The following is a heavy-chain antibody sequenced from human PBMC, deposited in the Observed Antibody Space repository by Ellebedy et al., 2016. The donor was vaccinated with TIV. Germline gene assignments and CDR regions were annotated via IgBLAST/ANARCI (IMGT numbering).Heavy chain of an antibody. J-gene: IGHJ3*02. Sequence: GESLKISCAASGFTFSSYWMRWVRQAPGKGLEWVASVKQDGSETYYVDSVKGRFIISRDNAKNSLYLQMNSLRAEDTAVYYCARGIAAAGIVDDAFDIWGQGTMVTVSS. CDR1: GFTFSSYW. V-gene: IGHV3-7*01. D-gene: IGHD6-13*01. CDR3: ARGIAAAGIVDDAFDI. CDR2: VKQDGSET.